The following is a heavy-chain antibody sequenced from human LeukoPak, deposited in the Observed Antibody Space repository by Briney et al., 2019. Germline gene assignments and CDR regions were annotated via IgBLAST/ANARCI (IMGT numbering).Heavy chain of an antibody. D-gene: IGHD6-13*01. CDR1: GFTFSSYA. V-gene: IGHV3-23*01. CDR3: AVAAAGTAEVYYYYYYMDV. J-gene: IGHJ6*03. Sequence: GGSLRLSCAASGFTFSSYAMRWVRQAPGKGLEWVSAISGSGGSTYYADSVKGRFTISRDNSKNTLYLQMNSLRAEDTAVYYCAVAAAGTAEVYYYYYYMDVWGKGTTVTVSS. CDR2: ISGSGGST.